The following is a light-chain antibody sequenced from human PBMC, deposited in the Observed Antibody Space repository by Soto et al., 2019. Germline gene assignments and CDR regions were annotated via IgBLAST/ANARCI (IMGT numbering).Light chain of an antibody. CDR3: QQYNRWPPWT. CDR1: QSVSSN. V-gene: IGKV3-15*01. Sequence: EIVMTQSPATVSVSPGERVTLSCRASQSVSSNLAWYQQKPGQAPSLLMHGVSTRATGIPARFSGSGSGTEFTLTISSLQSEDFAVYYCQQYNRWPPWTFGQGTKVEIK. J-gene: IGKJ1*01. CDR2: GVS.